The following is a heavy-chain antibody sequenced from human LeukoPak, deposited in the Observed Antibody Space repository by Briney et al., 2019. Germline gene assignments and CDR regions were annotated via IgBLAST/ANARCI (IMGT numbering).Heavy chain of an antibody. CDR1: GGSISSYY. CDR3: ARHSWGAVAGTFDY. D-gene: IGHD6-19*01. Sequence: SETLSLTCTVSGGSISSYYWSWIRQPPGKGLEWIGYIYYSGSTNYNPSLKSRVTISVDTSKNQFSLKLSSVTAADTAVYYCARHSWGAVAGTFDYWGQGTLVTVSS. J-gene: IGHJ4*02. CDR2: IYYSGST. V-gene: IGHV4-59*08.